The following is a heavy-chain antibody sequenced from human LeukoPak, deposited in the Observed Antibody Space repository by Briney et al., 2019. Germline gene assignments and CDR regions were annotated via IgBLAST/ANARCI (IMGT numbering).Heavy chain of an antibody. CDR2: INPSGGST. CDR1: GGTFSSNA. J-gene: IGHJ4*02. D-gene: IGHD1-1*01. CDR3: ARGTMGKNTKPDY. V-gene: IGHV1-46*01. Sequence: ASVKVSCKASGGTFSSNAINWVRQAPGQGLEWMGIINPSGGSTSYAQKFQGRVTMTRDTSTSTVYMELSSLRSEDTAVYYCARGTMGKNTKPDYWGQGTLVTVSS.